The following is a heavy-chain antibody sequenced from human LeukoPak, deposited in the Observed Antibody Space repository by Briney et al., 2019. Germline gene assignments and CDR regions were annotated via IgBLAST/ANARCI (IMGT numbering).Heavy chain of an antibody. CDR2: VYNSGDT. Sequence: SETLSLTCTVSGGSTSSDYWSWIRQSPGKGLEWVGYVYNSGDTGKDPSLKSRVTILLDTSKNQCSLKLTSVSAADTAVYYCARLTLGAYFGLWGRGTLVTVSS. D-gene: IGHD3-16*01. CDR1: GGSTSSDY. V-gene: IGHV4-59*08. CDR3: ARLTLGAYFGL. J-gene: IGHJ2*01.